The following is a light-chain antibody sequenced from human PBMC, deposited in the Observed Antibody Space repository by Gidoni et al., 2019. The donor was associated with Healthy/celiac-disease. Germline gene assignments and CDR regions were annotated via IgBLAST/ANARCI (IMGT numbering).Light chain of an antibody. J-gene: IGLJ3*02. CDR3: QVWDSSSDHWV. V-gene: IGLV3-21*04. CDR2: YDS. Sequence: SYVLTQPPSVSVAPGKTARITCGGNNIGSKSVHWYQQKPGQDPVLVIYYDSARPSGIPERFSGSNSGNTATLTISRVEAGDEADYYCQVWDSSSDHWVFGGGTKLTVL. CDR1: NIGSKS.